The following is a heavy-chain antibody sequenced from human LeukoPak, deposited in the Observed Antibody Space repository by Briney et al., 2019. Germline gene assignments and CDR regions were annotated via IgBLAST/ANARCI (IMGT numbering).Heavy chain of an antibody. Sequence: GASVKVSCKASGYTFTGYYMHWVRQAPGQGLEWMGWVNPNSGGTNYAQKFQGRVTMTRDTSISTAYMELSRLRSDDTAVYYRARAGLRQCSSTSCYRSWFDPWGQGTLVTVSS. D-gene: IGHD2-2*02. CDR3: ARAGLRQCSSTSCYRSWFDP. CDR2: VNPNSGGT. CDR1: GYTFTGYY. J-gene: IGHJ5*02. V-gene: IGHV1-2*02.